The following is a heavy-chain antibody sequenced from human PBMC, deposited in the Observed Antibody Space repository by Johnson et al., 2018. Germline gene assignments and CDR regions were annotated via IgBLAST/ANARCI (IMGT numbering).Heavy chain of an antibody. V-gene: IGHV4-59*01. CDR2: IYYRGRP. CDR3: AKSCGGTCRYSDH. Sequence: QVQLQESGPGLVKPSEPMSLTCTVSGGSISSYYWSWIRQPPGKGLEWIGYIYYRGRPNYNPSLKSRVTISVATSKNQFSLKLSSVTAADTAVYYCAKSCGGTCRYSDHWGQGTLVTVSS. D-gene: IGHD2-15*01. J-gene: IGHJ4*02. CDR1: GGSISSYY.